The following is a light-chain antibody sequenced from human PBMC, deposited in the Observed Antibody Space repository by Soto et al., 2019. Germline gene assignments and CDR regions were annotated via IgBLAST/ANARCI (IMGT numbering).Light chain of an antibody. J-gene: IGLJ1*01. V-gene: IGLV7-46*01. CDR1: TGAVTNGHY. CDR3: LLSYNGPYV. CDR2: DTT. Sequence: QAVVTQEPSLTVSPGGTVTLTCGSSTGAVTNGHYPYWFQQKPGQAPRTLIYDTTNRHSWTPARFSGSLLGGKDALTLSGAQPEVEAEYYCLLSYNGPYVFGTGTKVTV.